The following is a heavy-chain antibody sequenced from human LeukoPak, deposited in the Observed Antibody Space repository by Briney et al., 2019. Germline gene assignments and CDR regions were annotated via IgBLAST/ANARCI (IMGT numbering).Heavy chain of an antibody. V-gene: IGHV3-21*01. J-gene: IGHJ6*03. D-gene: IGHD4/OR15-4a*01. CDR2: ISSSSNYI. CDR1: GFTFSTYS. CDR3: AKGAAYYYYYMDV. Sequence: GGSLRLSCAVSGFTFSTYSMNWVRQAPGKGLEWVSSISSSSNYIYYADSVRGRFTISRDNSKNTLYLQMNSLRAEDTAVYYCAKGAAYYYYYMDVWGKGTTVTISS.